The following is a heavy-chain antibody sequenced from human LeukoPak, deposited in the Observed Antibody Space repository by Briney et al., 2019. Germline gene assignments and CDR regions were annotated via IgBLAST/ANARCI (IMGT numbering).Heavy chain of an antibody. CDR2: ICTTGAT. CDR3: ARVRGHIFGLDS. J-gene: IGHJ5*02. V-gene: IGHV4-4*07. CDR1: GGSISTYY. D-gene: IGHD5-18*01. Sequence: SETLSLTCTVSGGSISTYYWSWIRQPAGKGLEWIGHICTTGATHYNPSLKSRVTMSVDTSRSQFSLKLDSMTAADTAVYYCARVRGHIFGLDSWGQGTLVTVSS.